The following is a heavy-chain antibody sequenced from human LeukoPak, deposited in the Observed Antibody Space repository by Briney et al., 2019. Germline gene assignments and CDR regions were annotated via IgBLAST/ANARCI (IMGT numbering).Heavy chain of an antibody. V-gene: IGHV4-61*02. CDR2: ISSSGST. Sequence: PSETLSLTCTVSGDSISSGDYYWSWIRQPAGKGLEWIGRISSSGSTNYNPSLKSRVTISVDTSKNQFSLKLSSVTAADTAVYYCARHQPILRYFDWLEAKYDAFDIWGQGTMVTVSS. CDR3: ARHQPILRYFDWLEAKYDAFDI. D-gene: IGHD3-9*01. CDR1: GDSISSGDYY. J-gene: IGHJ3*02.